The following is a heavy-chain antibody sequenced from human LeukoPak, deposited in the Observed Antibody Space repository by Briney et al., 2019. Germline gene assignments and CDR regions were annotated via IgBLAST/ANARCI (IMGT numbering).Heavy chain of an antibody. CDR2: ISSSSSYI. J-gene: IGHJ3*02. D-gene: IGHD2-21*02. CDR3: ARAWVTATSDAFDI. CDR1: GFTFSSYS. V-gene: IGHV3-21*01. Sequence: GGSLRLSCAASGFTFSSYSMNWVRQAPGKGLEWVSSISSSSSYIYYADSVKGRFTISRDNAKNSLYLQMNSLRAEDTAVYYCARAWVTATSDAFDIWGQGTMVTVSS.